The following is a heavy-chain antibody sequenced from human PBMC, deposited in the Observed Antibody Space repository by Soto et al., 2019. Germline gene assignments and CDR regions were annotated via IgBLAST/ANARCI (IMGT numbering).Heavy chain of an antibody. Sequence: GGSLRLSCAASGFTFNNYAMNWVRQAPGKGLEWVSAISGSGDSTYYADSVKGRFTISRDNSKNTLYLQMNSLRAEDTAVHYCAKVGLYSSGWYGVYWFDFWGQGTQVTVSS. CDR2: ISGSGDST. J-gene: IGHJ4*02. V-gene: IGHV3-23*01. CDR3: AKVGLYSSGWYGVYWFDF. D-gene: IGHD6-19*01. CDR1: GFTFNNYA.